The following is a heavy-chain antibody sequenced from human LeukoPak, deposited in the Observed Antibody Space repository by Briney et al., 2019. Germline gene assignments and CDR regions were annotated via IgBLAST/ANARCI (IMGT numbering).Heavy chain of an antibody. D-gene: IGHD6-19*01. CDR1: GGSISSDY. Sequence: SETLSLTCTVSGGSISSDYWSWIRQPDGKGLEWIGRIYTSGSTNYNPSLKSRVSMSVDTSTNQFSLKLSSVTAADTAVYYCARHAYSSGWVDYWGQGTLVTVSS. V-gene: IGHV4-4*07. J-gene: IGHJ4*02. CDR2: IYTSGST. CDR3: ARHAYSSGWVDY.